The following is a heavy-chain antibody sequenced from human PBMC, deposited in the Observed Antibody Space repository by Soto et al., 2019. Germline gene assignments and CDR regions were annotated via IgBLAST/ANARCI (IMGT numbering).Heavy chain of an antibody. V-gene: IGHV3-30-3*01. CDR2: ISYDGSNK. D-gene: IGHD3-16*01. J-gene: IGHJ4*02. Sequence: QVQLVESGGGVVQPGRSLRLSCAASGFTFSSYAMHWVRQAPGKGLEWVAVISYDGSNKYYADSVKGRFTISRDNSKNTLYLQMNSLRAEDTAVYYCARESTGHGAVDFDYWGQGTLVTVSS. CDR1: GFTFSSYA. CDR3: ARESTGHGAVDFDY.